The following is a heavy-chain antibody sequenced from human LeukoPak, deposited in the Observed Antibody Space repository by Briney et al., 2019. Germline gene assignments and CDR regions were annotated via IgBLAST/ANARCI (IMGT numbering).Heavy chain of an antibody. Sequence: SETLSLTCSVSGGSINSYYWSWIRQPPGKGLEWIGYIYSRGSTDYNPSLKSRVTMSVDTSKNQFSLRLSSVTAADTGIYYCARDRGLSGYRTTWLDYWGQGALVTVSS. J-gene: IGHJ4*02. CDR3: ARDRGLSGYRTTWLDY. CDR2: IYSRGST. CDR1: GGSINSYY. D-gene: IGHD6-13*01. V-gene: IGHV4-59*01.